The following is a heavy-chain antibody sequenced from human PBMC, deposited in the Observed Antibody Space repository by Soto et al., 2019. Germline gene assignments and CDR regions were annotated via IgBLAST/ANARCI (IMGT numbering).Heavy chain of an antibody. CDR1: GYSFTDYH. CDR3: ARGDSTDCSSGVCSFFYNHDMDV. D-gene: IGHD2-8*01. V-gene: IGHV1-2*04. J-gene: IGHJ6*02. CDR2: NNPKSCRT. Sequence: VASVKVSCKASGYSFTDYHIHGVRQPPGRGLEGLGRNNPKSCRTRTLREFQGWVTMTTQTSIRTSSVELNRLTSDDASIYSCARGDSTDCSSGVCSFFYNHDMDVWGQGTTVTGSS.